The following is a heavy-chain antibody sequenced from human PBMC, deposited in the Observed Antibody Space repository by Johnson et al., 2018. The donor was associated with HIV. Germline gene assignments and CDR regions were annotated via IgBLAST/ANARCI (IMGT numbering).Heavy chain of an antibody. J-gene: IGHJ3*02. CDR2: IFSVGDV. CDR1: GITVGTNY. V-gene: IGHV3-66*02. D-gene: IGHD6-13*01. Sequence: VQLVESGGGLVQPGGSLRLSCAASGITVGTNYMSWVRQAPGKGLEWVSVIFSVGDVYYADSVKGRFTISRDNSKNTLYLQMNSLRAEDTAVYYCAKGHCIAAAGVGAACHAFDIWGQGTMVTVSS. CDR3: AKGHCIAAAGVGAACHAFDI.